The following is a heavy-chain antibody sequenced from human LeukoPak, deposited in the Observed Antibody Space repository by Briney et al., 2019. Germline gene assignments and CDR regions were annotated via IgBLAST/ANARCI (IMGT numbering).Heavy chain of an antibody. CDR1: GGTISSSSYY. Sequence: SETLSLTCTVSGGTISSSSYYWGWIRQPPGKGLEWIGSIYYSGSTYYNPSLKSRVTTSVDTSKNQFSLKLSSVTAADTAVYYCARHSPRGYYDSSGYFDYWGQGTLVTVSS. V-gene: IGHV4-39*01. J-gene: IGHJ4*02. D-gene: IGHD3-22*01. CDR2: IYYSGST. CDR3: ARHSPRGYYDSSGYFDY.